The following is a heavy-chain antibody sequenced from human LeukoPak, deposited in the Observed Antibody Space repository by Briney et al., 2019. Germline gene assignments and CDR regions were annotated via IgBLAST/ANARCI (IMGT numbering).Heavy chain of an antibody. CDR3: ARDDLGGSGTIFDY. Sequence: SQTLSLTCPISVDSVSSNSAAGSWIRQSRSRGLEWLGRTYYRSKWYNDYGGSVKSRITINPDTSKNQFSLQLNSVTPEDTAIYYCARDDLGGSGTIFDYWGQGTLVTVSS. V-gene: IGHV6-1*01. CDR2: TYYRSKWYN. J-gene: IGHJ4*02. CDR1: VDSVSSNSAA. D-gene: IGHD1-26*01.